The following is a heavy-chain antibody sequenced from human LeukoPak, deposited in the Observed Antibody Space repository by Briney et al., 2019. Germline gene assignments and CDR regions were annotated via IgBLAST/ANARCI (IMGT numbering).Heavy chain of an antibody. V-gene: IGHV4-59*01. J-gene: IGHJ6*03. CDR3: ARSVEGYCSGTSCYYYYYYMDV. CDR1: GGSISSYY. D-gene: IGHD2-15*01. CDR2: IYYSGST. Sequence: PSETLSLTCTVSGGSISSYYWSWIRQPPGKGLEWIGNIYYSGSTNYNPSLKSRVTISVDTSKNQFSLKLSSVTAADTAVYYCARSVEGYCSGTSCYYYYYYMDVWGKGTTVTVSS.